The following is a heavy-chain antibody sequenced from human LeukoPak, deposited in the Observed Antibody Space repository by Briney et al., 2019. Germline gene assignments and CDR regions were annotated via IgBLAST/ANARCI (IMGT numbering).Heavy chain of an antibody. CDR2: IYPDGRT. CDR1: ALTVSNNY. D-gene: IGHD5-12*01. V-gene: IGHV3-66*04. J-gene: IGHJ4*02. Sequence: GGSLRLSCAASALTVSNNYMRWVRQAPGEGLEWVSVIYPDGRTYYADSVKGRFTISRDNSENTLYLQMNSLRAEDTAVYYCAKRRGWLPDYWGQGTLVTVSS. CDR3: AKRRGWLPDY.